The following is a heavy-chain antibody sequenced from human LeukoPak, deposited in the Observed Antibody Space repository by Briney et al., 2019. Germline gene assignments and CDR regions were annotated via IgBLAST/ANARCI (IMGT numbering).Heavy chain of an antibody. J-gene: IGHJ2*01. CDR3: ARDTYDSSGYYYAPHWYFDL. CDR1: GYTLTELS. Sequence: ASVKVSCKVSGYTLTELSMHWVRQAPGKGLEWMGGFDPEDGETIYAQKFQGRVTMTTDTSTSTAYMELRSLRSDDTAVYYRARDTYDSSGYYYAPHWYFDLWGRGTLVTVSS. V-gene: IGHV1-24*01. CDR2: FDPEDGET. D-gene: IGHD3-22*01.